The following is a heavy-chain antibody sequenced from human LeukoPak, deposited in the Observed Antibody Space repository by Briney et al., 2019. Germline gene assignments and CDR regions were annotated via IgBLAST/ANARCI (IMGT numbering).Heavy chain of an antibody. Sequence: ASVKVSCKASGYTFTSYGISWVRQAPGQGLEWMGWISAYNGNTNYAQKLQGRVTMTTDTSTSTAYMELRSLRSDDTAVYYCASGGSGWYERGYFDYWGQGTLVTVSS. CDR2: ISAYNGNT. CDR3: ASGGSGWYERGYFDY. D-gene: IGHD6-19*01. CDR1: GYTFTSYG. J-gene: IGHJ4*02. V-gene: IGHV1-18*01.